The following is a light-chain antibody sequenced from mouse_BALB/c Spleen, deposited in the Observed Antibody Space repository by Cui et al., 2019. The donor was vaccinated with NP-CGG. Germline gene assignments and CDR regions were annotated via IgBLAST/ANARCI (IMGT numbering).Light chain of an antibody. V-gene: IGLV1*01. J-gene: IGLJ1*01. CDR1: TGAVTTNNY. CDR2: GTN. CDR3: ALWYSNHWV. Sequence: QAVVIQESAPTTSPGETVTPTCRSSTGAVTTNNYANWVQEKPDHLFTGLIGGTNNRAPGVPARFSGSLIGDKAALTITGAQTEDEAIYFCALWYSNHWVFGGGTKLTVV.